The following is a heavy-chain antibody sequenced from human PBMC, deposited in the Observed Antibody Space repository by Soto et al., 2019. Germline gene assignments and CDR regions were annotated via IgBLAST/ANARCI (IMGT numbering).Heavy chain of an antibody. CDR1: GVTFDSFT. V-gene: IGHV1-69*13. CDR3: AREDDTTGHYSWFDP. Sequence: SVKVSCKPSGVTFDSFTFSWVRQAPGQGLEWMGGFVPMFGSASVAQRFQGRVRITADASTGTGYMELSDLRSDDSAIYYCAREDDTTGHYSWFDPWGPGTLGTVSS. J-gene: IGHJ5*02. D-gene: IGHD3-9*01. CDR2: FVPMFGSA.